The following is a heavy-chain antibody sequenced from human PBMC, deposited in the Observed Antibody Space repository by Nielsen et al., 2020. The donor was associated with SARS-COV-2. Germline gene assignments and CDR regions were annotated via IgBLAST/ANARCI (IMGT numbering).Heavy chain of an antibody. CDR2: IKQDGSEK. D-gene: IGHD6-19*01. Sequence: AGSLSLSCAASGLTLSRSWISWVRQAPGKGLAWVANIKQDGSEKYYVDSVKGRFTISRDNAKNSLSLQMNSLRAEDTAVYYCARESVTGTDAFDIWGQGTVVTVSS. CDR3: ARESVTGTDAFDI. V-gene: IGHV3-7*03. J-gene: IGHJ3*02. CDR1: GLTLSRSW.